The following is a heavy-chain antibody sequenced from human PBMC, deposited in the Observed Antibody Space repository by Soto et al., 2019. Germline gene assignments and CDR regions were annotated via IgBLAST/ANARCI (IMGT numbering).Heavy chain of an antibody. CDR1: GSSISNSNW. V-gene: IGHV4-28*01. CDR3: ARREIQGPIDY. D-gene: IGHD1-26*01. J-gene: IGHJ4*02. Sequence: PSDPRSPTYPPSGSSISNSNWWGWIRQPPGTGLEWIGYIYYSGTTYYNPSLKSRVTMSVDTSKNQFSLKLTSVTAVDTAVYYCARREIQGPIDYWGQGTLVPVSS. CDR2: IYYSGTT.